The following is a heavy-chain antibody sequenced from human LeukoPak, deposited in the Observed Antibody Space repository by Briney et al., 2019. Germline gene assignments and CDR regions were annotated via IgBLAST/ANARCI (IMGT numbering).Heavy chain of an antibody. D-gene: IGHD4-23*01. CDR3: ARDWGRGNSYYFDY. Sequence: PGGSLRLSCAASGFTFSDYGMHWVRLAPGKGLECVVVVSHDETKKNYGESVKGRFTISRDNSANLVYLQMDSLTIEDTAVYFCARDWGRGNSYYFDYWGQGTLVTVSS. J-gene: IGHJ4*02. CDR1: GFTFSDYG. CDR2: VSHDETKK. V-gene: IGHV3-30*03.